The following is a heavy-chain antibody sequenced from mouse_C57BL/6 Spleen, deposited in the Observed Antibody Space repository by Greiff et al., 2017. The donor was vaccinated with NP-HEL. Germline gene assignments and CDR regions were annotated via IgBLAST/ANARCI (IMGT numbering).Heavy chain of an antibody. CDR2: IYPRSGNT. J-gene: IGHJ3*01. D-gene: IGHD2-3*01. Sequence: QVQLKESGAELARPGASVKLSCKASGYTFTSYGISWVNQRTGQGLEWIGEIYPRSGNTYYNEKFKGKATLTADKSSSTAYMELRSLTSEDSAVYFCASWKMGAYWGQGTLVTVSA. CDR3: ASWKMGAY. V-gene: IGHV1-81*01. CDR1: GYTFTSYG.